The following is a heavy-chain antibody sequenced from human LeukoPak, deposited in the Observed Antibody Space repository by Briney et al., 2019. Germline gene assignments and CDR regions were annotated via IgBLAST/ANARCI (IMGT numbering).Heavy chain of an antibody. D-gene: IGHD1-26*01. CDR3: ARSPIVGATTRRKGHYYYYYMDV. V-gene: IGHV1-69*13. Sequence: GASVKVSCKASGGTFSSYAISWVRQAPGQGLEWMGGIIPIFGTANYAQKFQGRVTITADESTSTAYMELSSLRSEDTAVYYCARSPIVGATTRRKGHYYYYYMDVWGKGTTVTISS. CDR2: IIPIFGTA. J-gene: IGHJ6*03. CDR1: GGTFSSYA.